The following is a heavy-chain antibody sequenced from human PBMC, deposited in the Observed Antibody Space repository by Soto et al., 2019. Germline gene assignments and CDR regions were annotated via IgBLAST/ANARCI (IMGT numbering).Heavy chain of an antibody. Sequence: PSETLSLTCAVYGGSFSGYYWSWIRQPPGKGLEWIGEINHSGSTNYNPSLKSRVTISVDTSKNQFSLKLSSVTAADTAVYYCARGGGYCSSTSCYTNWFDPWGQGTLVTVSS. CDR2: INHSGST. V-gene: IGHV4-34*01. D-gene: IGHD2-2*02. CDR3: ARGGGYCSSTSCYTNWFDP. J-gene: IGHJ5*02. CDR1: GGSFSGYY.